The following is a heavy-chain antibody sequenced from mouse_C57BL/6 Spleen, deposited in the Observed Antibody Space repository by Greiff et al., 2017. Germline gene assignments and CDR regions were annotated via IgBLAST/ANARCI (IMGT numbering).Heavy chain of an antibody. Sequence: VQLQQSGTVLARPGASVKMSCKTSGYTFTSYWMHWVKQRPGQGLEWIGAIYPGNSDTSYNQKFKGKAKLTAVTSASTAYMELSSLTNEDSAVYYCTRWYYGSSYWYFDVWGTGTTVTVSS. D-gene: IGHD1-1*01. CDR1: GYTFTSYW. J-gene: IGHJ1*03. CDR2: IYPGNSDT. CDR3: TRWYYGSSYWYFDV. V-gene: IGHV1-5*01.